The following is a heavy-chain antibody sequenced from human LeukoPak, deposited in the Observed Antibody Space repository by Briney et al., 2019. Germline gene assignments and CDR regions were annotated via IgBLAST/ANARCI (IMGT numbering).Heavy chain of an antibody. CDR1: GFSSRTYW. CDR2: IPYDGSNK. CDR3: AKDICGGDCYPHGGY. V-gene: IGHV3-30*02. D-gene: IGHD2-21*01. Sequence: GGSLRLSCAASGFSSRTYWMSWVRQAPGKGLEWVAFIPYDGSNKYYADSLKGRCTITRDNSKNTLYLQMNSLRAEDTAIYYCAKDICGGDCYPHGGYWGQGTLVTVSS. J-gene: IGHJ4*02.